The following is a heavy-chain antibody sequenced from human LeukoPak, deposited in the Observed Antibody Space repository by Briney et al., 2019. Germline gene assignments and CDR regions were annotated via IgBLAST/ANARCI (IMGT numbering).Heavy chain of an antibody. J-gene: IGHJ6*03. Sequence: GRSLRLSCAASGFTFSSYGMHWVRQAPGKGLEWVSYVSSSGSTIYYADSVKGRFTISRDNAKNSLYLQMNSLRAEDTAVYYCARVYSGPIRGYYYYYMDVWGKGTTVTVSS. CDR1: GFTFSSYG. V-gene: IGHV3-48*04. CDR2: VSSSGSTI. CDR3: ARVYSGPIRGYYYYYMDV. D-gene: IGHD3-10*01.